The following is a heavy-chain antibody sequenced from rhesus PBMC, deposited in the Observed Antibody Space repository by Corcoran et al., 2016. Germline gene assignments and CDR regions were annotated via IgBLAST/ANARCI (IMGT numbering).Heavy chain of an antibody. CDR1: GFSISTSGMG. Sequence: QVTLKESGPALVKPTQTLTLTCTFSGFSISTSGMGVGWIRQPPGKALEWLALIYWDDDKYYITSLKSRLTISKDTSKNQVVLTMTNMDPVDTATYYCARRRGYYDSGYFDYWGQGVLVTVSS. CDR2: IYWDDDK. CDR3: ARRRGYYDSGYFDY. V-gene: IGHV2-174*01. J-gene: IGHJ4*01. D-gene: IGHD3-28*01.